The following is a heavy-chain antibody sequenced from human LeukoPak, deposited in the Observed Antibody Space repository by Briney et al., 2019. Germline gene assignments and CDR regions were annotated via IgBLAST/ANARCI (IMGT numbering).Heavy chain of an antibody. CDR3: AKASSSGFRNNWFDP. Sequence: GGSLRLSCAASGFTFSTYGMHWVRQAPGKGLEWVAFIRYDGSHKYYTDSVRGRFTISRDNSKNTLYLQMNSLRAEDTAVYYCAKASSSGFRNNWFDPWGQGTLVTVSS. J-gene: IGHJ5*02. D-gene: IGHD3-22*01. CDR2: IRYDGSHK. CDR1: GFTFSTYG. V-gene: IGHV3-30*02.